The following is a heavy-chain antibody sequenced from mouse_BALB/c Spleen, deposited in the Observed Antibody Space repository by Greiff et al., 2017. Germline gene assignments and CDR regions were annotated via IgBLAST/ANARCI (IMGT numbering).Heavy chain of an antibody. CDR1: GFSLTSYG. D-gene: IGHD2-14*01. CDR2: IWAGGST. J-gene: IGHJ2*01. V-gene: IGHV2-9*02. Sequence: VMLVESGPGLVAPSQSLSITCTVSGFSLTSYGVHWVRQPPGKGLEWLGVIWAGGSTNYNSALMSRLSISKDNSKSQVFLKMNSLQTDDTAMYYCARAYYRYDVRLFDYWGQGTTLTVSS. CDR3: ARAYYRYDVRLFDY.